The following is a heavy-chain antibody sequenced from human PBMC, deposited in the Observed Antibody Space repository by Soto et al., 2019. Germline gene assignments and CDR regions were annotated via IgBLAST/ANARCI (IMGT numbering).Heavy chain of an antibody. D-gene: IGHD3-10*02. CDR1: GFTFSTYA. Sequence: GGSLRLSCAASGFTFSTYAMNWVRQAPGRGLEWVSSISGSGGTTYYADSVKGRFTISRDNSMNTLYLQMNSLRAEDTAVYYCAQASRKMSGEFGYFGSWGQGTLVTVSS. CDR2: ISGSGGTT. V-gene: IGHV3-23*01. J-gene: IGHJ4*02. CDR3: AQASRKMSGEFGYFGS.